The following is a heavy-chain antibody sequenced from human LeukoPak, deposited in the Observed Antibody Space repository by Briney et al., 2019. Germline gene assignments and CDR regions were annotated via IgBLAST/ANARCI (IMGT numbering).Heavy chain of an antibody. V-gene: IGHV3-23*01. D-gene: IGHD3-22*01. J-gene: IGHJ4*02. CDR3: AKSSWYDASGYYREYYFDY. CDR2: ISGTGGSP. CDR1: GFTFSNYA. Sequence: PGGSLSPSCAASGFTFSNYAMSWVRQAPGKGLEWVSRISGTGGSPHYPPSVKGRFTISRDKTKNTLYLQMNSLRAEDTAVYYFAKSSWYDASGYYREYYFDYWGQGTLVTVSS.